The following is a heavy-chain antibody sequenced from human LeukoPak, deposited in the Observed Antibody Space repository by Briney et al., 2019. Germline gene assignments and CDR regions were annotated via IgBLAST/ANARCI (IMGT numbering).Heavy chain of an antibody. CDR3: ARDCSGGSCYSRGFDY. CDR1: GFTVSSNY. CDR2: IYSGGST. D-gene: IGHD2-15*01. J-gene: IGHJ4*02. Sequence: GGSLRLSCAASGFTVSSNYMSWVRQAPGKGLEWGSVIYSGGSTYYADPVKGRFTISRDNSKNTLYLQMNSLRAEDTAVYYCARDCSGGSCYSRGFDYWGQGTLVTVSS. V-gene: IGHV3-66*01.